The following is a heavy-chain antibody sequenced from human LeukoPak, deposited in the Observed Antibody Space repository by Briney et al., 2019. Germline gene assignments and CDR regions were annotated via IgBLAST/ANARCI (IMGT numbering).Heavy chain of an antibody. CDR2: IYHSGST. CDR3: ASPSRSGGYWYFDL. J-gene: IGHJ2*01. CDR1: GGSISSSNW. Sequence: SGTLSLTCAVSGGSISSSNWWSWVRQPPGKGPEWIGEIYHSGSTNYNPSLKSRVTISVDKSKNQFSLKLSSVTAADTAVYYCASPSRSGGYWYFDLWGRGTLVTVSS. D-gene: IGHD3-10*01. V-gene: IGHV4-4*02.